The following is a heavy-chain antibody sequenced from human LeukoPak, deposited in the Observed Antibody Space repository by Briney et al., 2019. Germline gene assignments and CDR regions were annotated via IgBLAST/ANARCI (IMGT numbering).Heavy chain of an antibody. Sequence: PSETLSLTCTVSGGSISSSSYYWGWIRQPPGKGLEWIGSIYYSGSTHYNPSLKSRVTISVDTSKHQFSLKLSSVTAADTAVYYCARDSAKQLVRGNNWFDPWGQGTLVTVSS. CDR1: GGSISSSSYY. D-gene: IGHD6-13*01. J-gene: IGHJ5*02. CDR3: ARDSAKQLVRGNNWFDP. CDR2: IYYSGST. V-gene: IGHV4-39*07.